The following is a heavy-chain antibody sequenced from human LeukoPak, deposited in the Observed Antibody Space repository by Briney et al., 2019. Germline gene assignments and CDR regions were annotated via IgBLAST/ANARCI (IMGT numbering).Heavy chain of an antibody. Sequence: PGRSLRLSCAASGFTFSSYGMHWVRQAPGKGLEWVAVIWYDGSNKYYADSVKGRFTISRDNSKNPLYLQMNSLRAEDTAVYYCAREGLAVAGGFDYWGQGTLVTVSS. V-gene: IGHV3-33*01. CDR1: GFTFSSYG. J-gene: IGHJ4*02. CDR3: AREGLAVAGGFDY. D-gene: IGHD6-19*01. CDR2: IWYDGSNK.